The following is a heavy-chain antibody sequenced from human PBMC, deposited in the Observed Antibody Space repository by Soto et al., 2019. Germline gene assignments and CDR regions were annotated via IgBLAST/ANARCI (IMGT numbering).Heavy chain of an antibody. CDR1: GFSLTTSGVG. Sequence: QITLKESGPTLVKPTQTLTLTCTFSGFSLTTSGVGVGWIRQPPGKALEWLALIYWDDDKRYSPSLKSRLTITNDTSRNQVVLTMTMDPVDTATYFCAHRDGFGEFDSWGQGTLVTVSS. V-gene: IGHV2-5*02. D-gene: IGHD3-10*01. CDR2: IYWDDDK. CDR3: AHRDGFGEFDS. J-gene: IGHJ5*01.